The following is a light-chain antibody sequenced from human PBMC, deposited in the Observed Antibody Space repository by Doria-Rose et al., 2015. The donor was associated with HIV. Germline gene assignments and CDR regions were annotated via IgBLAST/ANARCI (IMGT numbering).Light chain of an antibody. V-gene: IGKV3D-20*02. CDR3: QQRSNWPPA. J-gene: IGKJ3*01. CDR1: QSVCSRC. CDR2: GAS. Sequence: TQSPGTLSLSPGERATLSCRASQSVCSRCLAWYQQKPGQAPRLLIYGASSRATGIPARFSGSGSGTDFTLTISRLEPEDFAVYYCQQRSNWPPAFGPGTKVDIK.